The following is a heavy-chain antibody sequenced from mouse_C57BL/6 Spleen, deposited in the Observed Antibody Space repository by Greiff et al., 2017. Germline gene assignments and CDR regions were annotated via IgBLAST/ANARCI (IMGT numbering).Heavy chain of an antibody. CDR3: ARSGGLYGNYFYYFDY. J-gene: IGHJ2*01. CDR1: GYTFTSYW. V-gene: IGHV1-55*01. Sequence: QVQLQRPGAELVKPGASVKMSCKASGYTFTSYWITWVKQRPGQGLEWIGDIYPGSGSTNYNEKFKSKATLTVDTSSSTAYMQLSSLTSEDSAVYYCARSGGLYGNYFYYFDYWGQGTTLTVSS. D-gene: IGHD2-1*01. CDR2: IYPGSGST.